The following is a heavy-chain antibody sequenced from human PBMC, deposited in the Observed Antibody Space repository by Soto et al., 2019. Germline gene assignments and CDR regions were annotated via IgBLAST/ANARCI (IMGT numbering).Heavy chain of an antibody. CDR3: AKPKYSSSFYFDY. CDR1: GFTFSSYA. J-gene: IGHJ4*02. CDR2: ISGSGGST. V-gene: IGHV3-23*01. D-gene: IGHD6-6*01. Sequence: GGSLRLSCAASGFTFSSYAMSWVRQAPGKGLERVSAISGSGGSTYYADSVKGRFTISRDNSKNTLYLQMNSLRAEDTAVYYCAKPKYSSSFYFDYWGQGTLVTVSS.